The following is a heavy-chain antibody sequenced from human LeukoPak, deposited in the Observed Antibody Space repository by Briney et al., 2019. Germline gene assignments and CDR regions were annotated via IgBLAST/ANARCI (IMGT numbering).Heavy chain of an antibody. D-gene: IGHD5-12*01. Sequence: SGTLSLTCTVSGGSISSYYWSWIRQPPGKGLEWIGYIYYSGSTNYNPSLKSRVTISVDTSKNQFSLKLSSVTAADTAVYYCARRWYSGYDYAFDIWGQGTMVTVSS. CDR1: GGSISSYY. V-gene: IGHV4-59*01. CDR3: ARRWYSGYDYAFDI. J-gene: IGHJ3*02. CDR2: IYYSGST.